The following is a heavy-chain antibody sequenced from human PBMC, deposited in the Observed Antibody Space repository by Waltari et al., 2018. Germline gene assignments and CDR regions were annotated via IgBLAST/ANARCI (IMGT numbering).Heavy chain of an antibody. CDR2: FPYHGHNR. D-gene: IGHD3-22*01. V-gene: IGHV3-30*02. J-gene: IGHJ4*02. Sequence: QVQLVESGGGVVQPGGSLRLSCVASGFTLNTFGIHWVRQAPGKGLEWVAYFPYHGHNRYYADSVKGRFTISRDNSMTTVFLQMNSLRAEDTAIYYCAKDLAFYYDRSRLYEYYFDYWGQGTLVTVSS. CDR1: GFTLNTFG. CDR3: AKDLAFYYDRSRLYEYYFDY.